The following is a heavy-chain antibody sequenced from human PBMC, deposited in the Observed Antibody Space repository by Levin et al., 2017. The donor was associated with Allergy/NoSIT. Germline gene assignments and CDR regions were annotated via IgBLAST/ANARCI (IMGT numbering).Heavy chain of an antibody. J-gene: IGHJ4*02. D-gene: IGHD2-15*01. Sequence: LSLPCAASGFTFRSYSINWVRQAPGKGLEWVSYISSSSSTIYYADSVKGRFTVSRDNAKNSLYLQMNSLRAEDTAVYYCARERVRGGSSFDYWGQGTLVTVSS. V-gene: IGHV3-48*01. CDR1: GFTFRSYS. CDR3: ARERVRGGSSFDY. CDR2: ISSSSSTI.